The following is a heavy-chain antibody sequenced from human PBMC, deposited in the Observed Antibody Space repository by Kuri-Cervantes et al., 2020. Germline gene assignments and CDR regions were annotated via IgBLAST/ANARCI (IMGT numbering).Heavy chain of an antibody. CDR2: ISYSSIYI. J-gene: IGHJ4*02. Sequence: GESLKISCAASGFTFSSYAMSWVRQAPGKGLEWVSSISYSSIYIYYADSVKGRFTISRDNAKNSLYLQMNSLRAEDTAVYYCASDTYDSSGYYYVDQWGQGTLVTVSS. D-gene: IGHD3-22*01. V-gene: IGHV3-21*01. CDR1: GFTFSSYA. CDR3: ASDTYDSSGYYYVDQ.